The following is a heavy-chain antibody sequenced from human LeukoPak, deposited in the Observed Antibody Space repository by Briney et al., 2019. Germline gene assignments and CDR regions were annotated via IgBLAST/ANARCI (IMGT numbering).Heavy chain of an antibody. CDR3: AGLELAIDYYYYMDV. CDR1: GGSISSGSYY. J-gene: IGHJ6*03. CDR2: IYTSGST. V-gene: IGHV4-61*02. D-gene: IGHD1-7*01. Sequence: KTSETLSLTRTVSGGSISSGSYYWSWIRQPAGKGLEWIGRIYTSGSTNYNPSLKSRVTISVDTSKNQFSLKLSSVTAADTAVYYCAGLELAIDYYYYMDVWGKGTTVTVSS.